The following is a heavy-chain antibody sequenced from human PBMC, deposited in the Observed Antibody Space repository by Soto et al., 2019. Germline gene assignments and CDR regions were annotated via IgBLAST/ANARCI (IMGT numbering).Heavy chain of an antibody. D-gene: IGHD6-13*01. V-gene: IGHV3-30-3*01. CDR3: ARGSIAAAGTWDD. J-gene: IGHJ4*02. CDR2: ISYDGSNK. Sequence: QAGGSLRLSCAASGFTFSSYAMHWVRQAPGKGLEWVAVISYDGSNKYYADSVKGRFTISRDNSKNTLYLQMNSLRAEDTAVYYCARGSIAAAGTWDDRGQGTLVTVSS. CDR1: GFTFSSYA.